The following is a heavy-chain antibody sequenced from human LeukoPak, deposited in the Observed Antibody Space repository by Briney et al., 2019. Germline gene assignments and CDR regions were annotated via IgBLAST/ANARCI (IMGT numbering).Heavy chain of an antibody. CDR3: ARQTLADTIDY. V-gene: IGHV4-39*01. J-gene: IGHJ4*02. CDR2: IYYSGST. CDR1: GGSISSVSYY. Sequence: SETLSLTCTVSGGSISSVSYYWGWIRQPPGKGLEWIGSIYYSGSTYYNPSLKSRVTMSVDTSKNQFSLKSSSVTAADTALYYCARQTLADTIDYWGQGTLVTVSS. D-gene: IGHD6-19*01.